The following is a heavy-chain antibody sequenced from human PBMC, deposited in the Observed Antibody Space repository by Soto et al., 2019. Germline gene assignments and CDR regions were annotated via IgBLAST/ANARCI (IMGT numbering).Heavy chain of an antibody. V-gene: IGHV3-73*01. CDR1: GFTFSGSA. CDR3: TRHPHQRGYSYGCYGMDV. D-gene: IGHD5-18*01. J-gene: IGHJ6*02. Sequence: GGSLRLSCAASGFTFSGSAMHWVRQASGKGLEWVGRIRSKANSYATAYAASVKGRFTISRDDSKSTAYLQMNSLKTEDTAVYYCTRHPHQRGYSYGCYGMDVWRQVTTVTV. CDR2: IRSKANSYAT.